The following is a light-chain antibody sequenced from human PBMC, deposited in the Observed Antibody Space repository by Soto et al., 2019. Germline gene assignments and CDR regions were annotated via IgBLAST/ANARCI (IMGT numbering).Light chain of an antibody. Sequence: QSVLTQPPSASGSPGQSVTISCTGTSSDVGGYNYVSWYQQHPGKAPKLMIYEVSKRPSGAPDRFSGSKSGNTASLTVSGLQAEDEADYYCSSYAGSKTVFGTGTKVTVL. V-gene: IGLV2-8*01. J-gene: IGLJ1*01. CDR1: SSDVGGYNY. CDR2: EVS. CDR3: SSYAGSKTV.